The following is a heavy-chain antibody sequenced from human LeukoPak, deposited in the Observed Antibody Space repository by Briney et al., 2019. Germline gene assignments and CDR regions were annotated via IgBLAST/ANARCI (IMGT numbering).Heavy chain of an antibody. CDR2: INHSGST. J-gene: IGHJ6*02. CDR1: GGSFSGYY. D-gene: IGHD2-8*01. CDR3: ARGHVGSYAYYYCYGMDV. V-gene: IGHV4-34*01. Sequence: SETLSLTCAVYGGSFSGYYWSWIRQPPKKGLEWIGEINHSGSTNYNPSLKSRVTISVDTSKNQFSLKVRSVTAADTAVYYCARGHVGSYAYYYCYGMDVWGQGTTVTVSS.